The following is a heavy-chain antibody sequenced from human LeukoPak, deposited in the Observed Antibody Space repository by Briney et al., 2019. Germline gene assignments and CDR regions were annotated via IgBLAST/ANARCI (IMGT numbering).Heavy chain of an antibody. Sequence: SETLSLTCTVSGGSISSYYWSWIRQPPGKGLEWIGYIYYSGSTNYNPSLKSRVTISVDTSKNQFSLKLSSVTAADTAVYYCARAVVPGVDAFDIWGQGTMVTVSS. D-gene: IGHD2-2*01. J-gene: IGHJ3*02. CDR1: GGSISSYY. V-gene: IGHV4-59*01. CDR3: ARAVVPGVDAFDI. CDR2: IYYSGST.